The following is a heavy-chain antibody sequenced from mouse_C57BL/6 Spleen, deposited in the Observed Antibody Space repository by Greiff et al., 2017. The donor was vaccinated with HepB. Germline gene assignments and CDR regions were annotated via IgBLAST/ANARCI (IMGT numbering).Heavy chain of an antibody. CDR2: IYPGSGST. D-gene: IGHD4-1*01. Sequence: QVQLQQSGAELVKPGASVKMSCKASGYTFTSYWITWVKQRPGQGLEWIGDIYPGSGSTNYNEKFKSKATLTVDTSSSTAYMQLSSLTSEDSAVYYCAFGTYAMDYWGQVTSVTVSS. V-gene: IGHV1-55*01. CDR1: GYTFTSYW. J-gene: IGHJ4*01. CDR3: AFGTYAMDY.